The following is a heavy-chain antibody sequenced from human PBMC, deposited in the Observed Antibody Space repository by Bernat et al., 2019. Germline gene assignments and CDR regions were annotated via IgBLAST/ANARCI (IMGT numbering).Heavy chain of an antibody. CDR2: ISSSSSTI. D-gene: IGHD6-13*01. CDR1: GFTFSSYS. J-gene: IGHJ6*02. V-gene: IGHV3-48*01. CDR3: AIAAAGQYYYGMDV. Sequence: EVQLVESGGGLVQPGGSVRLSCAASGFTFSSYSMNWVRQAPGTGLEWVSYISSSSSTIYYADSVKGRFTISRDNAKNSLYLQMNSLRAEDTAVYYCAIAAAGQYYYGMDVWGQGTTVTVSS.